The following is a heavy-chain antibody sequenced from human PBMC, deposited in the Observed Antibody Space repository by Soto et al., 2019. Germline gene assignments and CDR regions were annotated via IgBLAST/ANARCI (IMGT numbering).Heavy chain of an antibody. Sequence: KTSETLSLTCAVYGGSFSGYYWSWIRQPPGKGLEWIGEINHSGSTNYNPSLKSRVTISVDTSKNQFSLKLSSVTAADTAVYYCARGWPRAIAAAPGSNWFDPWGQGTLVTVSS. CDR1: GGSFSGYY. J-gene: IGHJ5*02. CDR3: ARGWPRAIAAAPGSNWFDP. D-gene: IGHD6-13*01. CDR2: INHSGST. V-gene: IGHV4-34*01.